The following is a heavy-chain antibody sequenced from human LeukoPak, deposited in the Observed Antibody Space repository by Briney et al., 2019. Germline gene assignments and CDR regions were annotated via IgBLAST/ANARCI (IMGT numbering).Heavy chain of an antibody. J-gene: IGHJ4*02. D-gene: IGHD3-22*01. CDR3: ARDYPDSSGYFGIDY. V-gene: IGHV3-30-3*01. CDR1: GFRFSDYA. CDR2: ISKDGYNK. Sequence: PGTSLRLSCAASGFRFSDYAVHWIRQAPGKGLEWVAIISKDGYNKDYADSVKGRFTISRDNSKYTLFLQMDSLRLEDTAVYYCARDYPDSSGYFGIDYWGQGTLVTVSS.